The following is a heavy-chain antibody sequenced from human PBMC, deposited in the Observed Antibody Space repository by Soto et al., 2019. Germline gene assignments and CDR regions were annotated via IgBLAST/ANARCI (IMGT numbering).Heavy chain of an antibody. Sequence: QEQLVQSGAEVKKPGASVKVSCKTSGYTFTDYDINWVRQATGQGLEWIGWMNPNSGETGYAQKFQGRVNMTRSGSLSKGYLELSSLRSEDTAVYYCARVAVAAPPRLYHRFDPWGQGNPVTVSS. V-gene: IGHV1-8*01. J-gene: IGHJ5*02. CDR3: ARVAVAAPPRLYHRFDP. CDR1: GYTFTDYD. D-gene: IGHD2-8*01. CDR2: MNPNSGET.